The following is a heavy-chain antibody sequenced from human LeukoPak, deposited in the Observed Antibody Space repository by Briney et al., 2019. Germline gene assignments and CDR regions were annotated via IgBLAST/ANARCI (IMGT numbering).Heavy chain of an antibody. CDR1: GFTFSNYD. Sequence: GGSLRLSCAASGFTFSNYDMTWVRQAPGTGLEWVATISDSGGSAYYADSVKGRFTISRDNSKNTLYLQMNSLRAEDTAVYYCAKAATQLTYYDFWSGYGNWFDPWGQGTLVTVSS. D-gene: IGHD3-3*01. J-gene: IGHJ5*02. V-gene: IGHV3-23*01. CDR3: AKAATQLTYYDFWSGYGNWFDP. CDR2: ISDSGGSA.